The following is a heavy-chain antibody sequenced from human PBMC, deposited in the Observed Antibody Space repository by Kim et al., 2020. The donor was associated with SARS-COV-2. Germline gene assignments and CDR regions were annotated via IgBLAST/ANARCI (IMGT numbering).Heavy chain of an antibody. CDR1: GGSISSSSYY. V-gene: IGHV4-39*01. Sequence: SETLSLTCTVSGGSISSSSYYWGWIRQPPGKGLEWIGSIYYSGSTYSNPSLKSRVTISVDTSKNQFSLKLSSVTAADTAVYYCARGLDSSGYSHDAFDI. CDR2: IYYSGST. CDR3: ARGLDSSGYSHDAFDI. J-gene: IGHJ3*02. D-gene: IGHD3-22*01.